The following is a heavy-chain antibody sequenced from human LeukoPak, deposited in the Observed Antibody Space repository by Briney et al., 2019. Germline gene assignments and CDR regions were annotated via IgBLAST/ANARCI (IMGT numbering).Heavy chain of an antibody. CDR1: GDSMRSDF. J-gene: IGHJ3*02. Sequence: PSETLSLTCLVSGDSMRSDFWSWIRQPPGKGLEWIGYVSGSGSTNYNPTVKSRVTISLDTSKKQFSLNVTSVTAADTAVYFCARGPYSYDSSGAFDIWGQGTMVTVSS. V-gene: IGHV4-59*08. D-gene: IGHD3-22*01. CDR3: ARGPYSYDSSGAFDI. CDR2: VSGSGST.